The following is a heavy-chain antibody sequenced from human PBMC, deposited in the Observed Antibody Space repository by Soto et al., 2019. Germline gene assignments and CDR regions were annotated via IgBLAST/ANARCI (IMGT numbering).Heavy chain of an antibody. Sequence: SETLSLTCTVSGGSMSSSNGWNWVRQPPGKGLEWIGETHHSGRTNYNPSLKSRVTISVDKSKNHFSLKLSSVTAADTAVYYCARSEATVIDYWGQGTLVTVSS. CDR1: GGSMSSSNG. V-gene: IGHV4-4*02. D-gene: IGHD4-17*01. CDR3: ARSEATVIDY. J-gene: IGHJ4*02. CDR2: THHSGRT.